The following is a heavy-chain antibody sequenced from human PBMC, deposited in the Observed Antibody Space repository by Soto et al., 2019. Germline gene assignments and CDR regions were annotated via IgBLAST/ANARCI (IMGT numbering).Heavy chain of an antibody. CDR2: IWYDGSNK. J-gene: IGHJ4*02. V-gene: IGHV3-30*02. CDR3: AKAHCSGGSCYTGGHY. CDR1: GFTFSSYG. Sequence: GGSLRLSCAASGFTFSSYGMHWVRQAPGKGLEWVAVIWYDGSNKYYADSVKGRFTISRDNSKNTLYLQMNSLRAEDTAVYYCAKAHCSGGSCYTGGHYWGQGTLVTVSS. D-gene: IGHD2-15*01.